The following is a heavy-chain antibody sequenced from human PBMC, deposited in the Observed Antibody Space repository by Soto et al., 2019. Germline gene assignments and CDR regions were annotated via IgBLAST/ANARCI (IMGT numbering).Heavy chain of an antibody. CDR2: INAGNGNT. CDR1: GYTFTSYA. CDR3: ASQNVRYSSSGYSVLRGYFDY. D-gene: IGHD6-13*01. V-gene: IGHV1-3*05. J-gene: IGHJ4*02. Sequence: QVQLVQSGAEEKKPGASVQVSCKASGYTFTSYAMHWVRQAPGQRLEWMEWINAGNGNTKYSQKFQGSVTSTRHTSASISPTEQSNLRSEDTAVYSSASQNVRYSSSGYSVLRGYFDYWGQGNLVTVSA.